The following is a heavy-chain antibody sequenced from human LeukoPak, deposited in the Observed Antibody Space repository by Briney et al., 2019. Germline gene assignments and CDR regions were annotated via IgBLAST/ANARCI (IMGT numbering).Heavy chain of an antibody. D-gene: IGHD1-1*01. CDR2: IWYDGSNK. CDR1: GFTFSSYG. Sequence: GRSLRLSCAASGFTFSSYGMHWVRQAPGKGLEWVAVIWYDGSNKYYADSVKGRFTISRDNSKNTLYLQMNSLRAEDTAVYYCARGWYNWNPTDYWGQGTLVTVSS. J-gene: IGHJ4*02. CDR3: ARGWYNWNPTDY. V-gene: IGHV3-33*01.